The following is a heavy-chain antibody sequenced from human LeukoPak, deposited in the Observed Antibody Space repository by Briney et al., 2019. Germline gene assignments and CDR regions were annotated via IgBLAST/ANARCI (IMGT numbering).Heavy chain of an antibody. CDR2: INHSGST. CDR3: AIRKDYGDPRGFAY. CDR1: GGSFSGNY. V-gene: IGHV4-34*01. D-gene: IGHD4-17*01. Sequence: PSETLSLTCAVYGGSFSGNYWSWIRQPPGKGLEWIGEINHSGSTNYNPSLKSRVTISVDTSKNQFSLKLSSVTAADTAVYYCAIRKDYGDPRGFAYWGQGTLVTVSS. J-gene: IGHJ4*02.